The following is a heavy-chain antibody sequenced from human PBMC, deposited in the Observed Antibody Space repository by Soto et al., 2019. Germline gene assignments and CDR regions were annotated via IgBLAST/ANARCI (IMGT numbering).Heavy chain of an antibody. D-gene: IGHD5-12*01. CDR2: IGTAGDT. Sequence: EVQLVESGGGLVQPGGSLRLSCAASGFTFNNYDMHWVRQATGKGLEWVSAIGTAGDTHYSGPVKGRFTISRENASNYLFLQMNSLRAEDTAVYYCARMWGYSGYDYWGQGTLVIVSS. CDR3: ARMWGYSGYDY. J-gene: IGHJ4*02. V-gene: IGHV3-13*01. CDR1: GFTFNNYD.